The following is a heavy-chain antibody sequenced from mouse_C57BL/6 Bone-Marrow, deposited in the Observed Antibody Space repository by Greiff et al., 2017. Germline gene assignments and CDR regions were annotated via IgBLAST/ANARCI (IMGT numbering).Heavy chain of an antibody. CDR3: ASPYDYDALSWFAY. CDR2: ILPGSGSP. Sequence: QVQLQQSGAELMKPGASVKLSCKATGYTFTGYWIEWVKQRPGHGLEWIGEILPGSGSPNYNEKFKGKATFTADTSSNTAYLQLSSLTPEDSASSYGASPYDYDALSWFAYWGQGTLVTVSA. J-gene: IGHJ3*01. D-gene: IGHD2-4*01. V-gene: IGHV1-9*01. CDR1: GYTFTGYW.